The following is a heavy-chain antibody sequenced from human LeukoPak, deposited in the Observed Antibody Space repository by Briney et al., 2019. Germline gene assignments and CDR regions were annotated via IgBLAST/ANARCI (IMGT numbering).Heavy chain of an antibody. CDR3: ARGLYSGSYPFDY. CDR1: GGSFSGYY. J-gene: IGHJ4*02. CDR2: INHSGST. D-gene: IGHD1-26*01. Sequence: PSETLSLTCAVYGGSFSGYYWSWIRQPPGMGLEWIGEINHSGSTNYNPSLKSRVTISVDTSKNQFSLKLSSVTAADTAVYYCARGLYSGSYPFDYWGQGTLVTVSS. V-gene: IGHV4-34*01.